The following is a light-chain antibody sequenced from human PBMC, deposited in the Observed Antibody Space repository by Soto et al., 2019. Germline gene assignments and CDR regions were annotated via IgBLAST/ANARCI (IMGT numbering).Light chain of an antibody. CDR2: GNS. CDR1: NSNIGATYD. J-gene: IGLJ1*01. V-gene: IGLV1-40*01. Sequence: QSVLTQPPSVSGAPGQRVTISCTGSNSNIGATYDVQWYQQLPGTAPKLLIYGNSNRPSGVPDRFSGSKSGTSASLAITGLQADDEADYYCQSYDSSLSAHYVFGTGTKLTVL. CDR3: QSYDSSLSAHYV.